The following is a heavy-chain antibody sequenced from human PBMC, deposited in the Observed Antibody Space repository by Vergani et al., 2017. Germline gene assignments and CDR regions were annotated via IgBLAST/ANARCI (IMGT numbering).Heavy chain of an antibody. Sequence: QVQLQESGPGLVKPSQTLSLTCTVSGGSISSGSYYWSWIRQPAGKGLEWIVRIYTSGSTNYNPSLKSRVTISVDTSKNQFCLKLSSVTAADTAVYYCARDGSGWYENAFDIWGQGTMVTVSS. CDR3: ARDGSGWYENAFDI. CDR1: GGSISSGSYY. CDR2: IYTSGST. V-gene: IGHV4-61*02. D-gene: IGHD6-19*01. J-gene: IGHJ3*02.